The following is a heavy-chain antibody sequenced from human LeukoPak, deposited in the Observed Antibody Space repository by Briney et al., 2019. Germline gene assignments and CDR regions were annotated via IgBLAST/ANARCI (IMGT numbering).Heavy chain of an antibody. CDR3: ARGGPFPSSSSSREYYLDY. D-gene: IGHD6-6*01. CDR2: RSIYNGNT. Sequence: GDSVKVSCKASGYDFINYGISWVRQAPGQGLEWMGWRSIYNGNTDYKLQGRVTMTTDTSTSTAYMELRSLRSDDTAVYHCARGGPFPSSSSSREYYLDYWGQGTLVTVSS. V-gene: IGHV1-18*01. CDR1: GYDFINYG. J-gene: IGHJ4*02.